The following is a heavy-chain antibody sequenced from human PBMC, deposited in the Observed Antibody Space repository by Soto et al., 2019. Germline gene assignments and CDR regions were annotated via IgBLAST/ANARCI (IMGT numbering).Heavy chain of an antibody. CDR3: ATRDPGHY. V-gene: IGHV1-46*01. J-gene: IGHJ4*02. Sequence: QVQLVQSGAEVKKPGSSVKVSCKASGYTFTTYYMHCVRQAPGQGLEWLGIISADGGRTSYAQKCPGRVTMTRDTSTSTVYMELSSLRSEDTAVYYCATRDPGHYWGQGTLVTVSS. CDR2: ISADGGRT. CDR1: GYTFTTYY.